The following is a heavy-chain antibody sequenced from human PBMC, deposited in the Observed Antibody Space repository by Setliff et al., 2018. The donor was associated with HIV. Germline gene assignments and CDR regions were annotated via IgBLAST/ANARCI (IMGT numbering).Heavy chain of an antibody. D-gene: IGHD3-10*01. Sequence: SETLSLTCAVYGGSFSGYYWSWVRQPPGKGLEWIGEINHSGSTNSNPSLKSRVTISADTSKNQFSLKLTSVTAADTAVYYCARGRMGYYGSGCYLPWGQGMLVTVSS. CDR2: INHSGST. V-gene: IGHV4-34*01. CDR1: GGSFSGYY. CDR3: ARGRMGYYGSGCYLP. J-gene: IGHJ5*02.